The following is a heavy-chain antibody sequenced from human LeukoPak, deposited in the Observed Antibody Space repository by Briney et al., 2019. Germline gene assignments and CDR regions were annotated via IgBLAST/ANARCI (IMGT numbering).Heavy chain of an antibody. CDR1: GFTFSSYG. CDR2: ISYDGSNK. Sequence: PGRSLRLSCAASGFTFSSYGMHWVRRAPGKGLEWVAVISYDGSNKYYADSVKGRFTISRDNSKNTLYLQMNSLRAEDTAVYYCAKDHDRWGQGTLVTVSS. J-gene: IGHJ4*02. CDR3: AKDHDR. D-gene: IGHD3-3*01. V-gene: IGHV3-30*18.